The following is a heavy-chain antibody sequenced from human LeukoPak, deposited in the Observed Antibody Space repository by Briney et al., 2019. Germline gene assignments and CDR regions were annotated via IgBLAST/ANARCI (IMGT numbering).Heavy chain of an antibody. CDR2: IWYDGSNK. V-gene: IGHV3-33*01. Sequence: GGSLRLSCAASGFTFSSYGMHWVRQAPGKGLEWVAVIWYDGSNKYYADSVKGRFTISRDNSKNTLYLQMNSLRAEDTAVYYCARGLRSGDPLYGMDVWGQGTTVTVSS. CDR1: GFTFSSYG. CDR3: ARGLRSGDPLYGMDV. D-gene: IGHD4-17*01. J-gene: IGHJ6*02.